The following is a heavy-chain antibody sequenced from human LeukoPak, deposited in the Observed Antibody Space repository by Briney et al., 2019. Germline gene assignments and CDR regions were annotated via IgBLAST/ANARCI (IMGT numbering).Heavy chain of an antibody. Sequence: ASVKVSCKASGYTFTSYAMHWVRQAPGQRLEWMGWINAGNGNTKYSQKFQGRVTITRDTSASTAYMELSSLRSEDTAVYYCARKEGFGELPGSFDYWGQGTLVTVSS. CDR1: GYTFTSYA. D-gene: IGHD3-10*01. V-gene: IGHV1-3*01. J-gene: IGHJ4*02. CDR3: ARKEGFGELPGSFDY. CDR2: INAGNGNT.